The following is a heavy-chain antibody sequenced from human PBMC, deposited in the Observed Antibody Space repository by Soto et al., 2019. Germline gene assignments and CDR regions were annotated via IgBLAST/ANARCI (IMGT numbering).Heavy chain of an antibody. CDR2: IIPIFGTA. CDR1: GGTFSSYA. Sequence: SVKVSCKASGGTFSSYAISWVRQAPGQGLEWMGGIIPIFGTANYAQKFQGRVTITADKSTSTAYMELSSLRSEDTAVYYCARVGGGYCSSTSCYSQHYGMDVWGQGTTVTVSS. D-gene: IGHD2-2*01. V-gene: IGHV1-69*06. CDR3: ARVGGGYCSSTSCYSQHYGMDV. J-gene: IGHJ6*02.